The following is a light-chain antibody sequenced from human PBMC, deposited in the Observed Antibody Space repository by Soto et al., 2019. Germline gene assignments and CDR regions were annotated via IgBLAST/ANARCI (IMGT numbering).Light chain of an antibody. J-gene: IGLJ1*01. V-gene: IGLV2-23*01. Sequence: QSVLTQPASVYGSPGQSITISCTGTSSDVGSYNLVSWYQQHPGKAPKLMIYEGSKRPSGVSNRFSGSKSGNTASLTTSGLQAEDEADYFCCSYAGSVYVFGTGTKVTVL. CDR2: EGS. CDR1: SSDVGSYNL. CDR3: CSYAGSVYV.